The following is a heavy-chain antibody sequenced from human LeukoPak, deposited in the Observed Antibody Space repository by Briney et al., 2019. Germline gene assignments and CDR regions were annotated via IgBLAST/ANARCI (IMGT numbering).Heavy chain of an antibody. D-gene: IGHD2-15*01. CDR2: ISGSGGST. J-gene: IGHJ6*02. V-gene: IGHV3-23*01. Sequence: GGSLRRSCAASGFTFSSYAMSWVRKAPGKGLEWVSAISGSGGSTYYADSVKGRFTISRDNSKNTLYLQMNSLRAEDTAVYYCAKSGAASVYYYYGMDVWGQGTTVTVSS. CDR3: AKSGAASVYYYYGMDV. CDR1: GFTFSSYA.